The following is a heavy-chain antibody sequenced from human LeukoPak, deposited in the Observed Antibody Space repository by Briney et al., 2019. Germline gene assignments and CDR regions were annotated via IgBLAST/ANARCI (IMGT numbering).Heavy chain of an antibody. CDR1: GFTFNNSA. J-gene: IGHJ3*01. V-gene: IGHV3-23*01. Sequence: PGGSLTLSCAGSGFTFNNSALSWVRQAPGKGLEWVAAISTRGETDYADSVRGRTTISRDNFKKTLFLQLNSLRAADTAVYYCARNRLLAFDAFDVWGRGTMVTVSS. CDR2: ISTRGET. CDR3: ARNRLLAFDAFDV. D-gene: IGHD2-15*01.